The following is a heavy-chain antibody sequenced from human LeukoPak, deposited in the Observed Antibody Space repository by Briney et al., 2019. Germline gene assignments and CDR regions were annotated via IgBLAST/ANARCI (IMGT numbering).Heavy chain of an antibody. V-gene: IGHV4-59*08. CDR2: IYYSGST. CDR3: ARHSFMAAAGSFDY. J-gene: IGHJ4*02. Sequence: PSETLTLTCTVSGGSISSYYRSWIRQPPGKGLEWIGYIYYSGSTNYNPSLKSRVTISVDTSKNQFSLKLSSVTAADTAVYYCARHSFMAAAGSFDYWGQGTLGTVSS. CDR1: GGSISSYY. D-gene: IGHD6-13*01.